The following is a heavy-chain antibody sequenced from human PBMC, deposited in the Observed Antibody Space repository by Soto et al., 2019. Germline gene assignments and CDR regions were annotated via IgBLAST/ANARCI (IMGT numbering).Heavy chain of an antibody. J-gene: IGHJ4*02. CDR2: IDHSGST. CDR1: GGSFSGYY. D-gene: IGHD3-22*01. CDR3: ASRYYYDSRFDY. Sequence: QVQLQQWGAGLLKPSETLSLTCAVYGGSFSGYYWSWILQPPGKGLEWIGEIDHSGSTNYNPSLKSRVTISVDTSKNQFSLKLSSVTAADTAVYYCASRYYYDSRFDYWGQGTLVTVSS. V-gene: IGHV4-34*01.